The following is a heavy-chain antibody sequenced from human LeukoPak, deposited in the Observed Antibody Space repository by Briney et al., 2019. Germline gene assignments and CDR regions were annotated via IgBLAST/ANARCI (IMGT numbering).Heavy chain of an antibody. D-gene: IGHD3-3*01. CDR2: ISAYNGNT. Sequence: ASVKVSCKASGYTFTSYGISWVRQAPGQGLEWMGWISAYNGNTNYAHKLQGRVTMTTDTSTSTAYMELRSLRSDDTAVYYCARTTYYDFWSGSGWFDPWGQGTLVTVSS. J-gene: IGHJ5*02. CDR3: ARTTYYDFWSGSGWFDP. CDR1: GYTFTSYG. V-gene: IGHV1-18*01.